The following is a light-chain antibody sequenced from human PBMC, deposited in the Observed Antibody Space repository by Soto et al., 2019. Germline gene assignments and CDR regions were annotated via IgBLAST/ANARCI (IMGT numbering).Light chain of an antibody. J-gene: IGLJ3*02. CDR1: SSDVGGHNY. V-gene: IGLV2-11*01. Sequence: QSALTQPRSVSGSPGQSVTISCTGTSSDVGGHNYVSWYQQRPGKAPKLMIYDVTKRPSGVPDRFSGSKDGNTASLTISGLQGDEEAEYACCSYAGSDTGVFGGGTKLTVL. CDR3: CSYAGSDTGV. CDR2: DVT.